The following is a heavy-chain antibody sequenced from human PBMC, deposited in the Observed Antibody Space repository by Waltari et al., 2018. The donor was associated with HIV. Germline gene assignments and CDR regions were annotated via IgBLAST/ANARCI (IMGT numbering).Heavy chain of an antibody. J-gene: IGHJ5*02. CDR2: MNPNSGGT. V-gene: IGHV1-2*02. CDR3: SRGGVILTGYYPSGVS. Sequence: QVLLVQSGAEVKKPGASVKVSCKASGYTFTGYNIHWVRQAPGQGLEWMGCMNPNSGGTHFSQKFQGRVTMTRDKSSSTAYLEVRSLTSDDTALYWCSRGGVILTGYYPSGVSWGQGTLVTVSS. CDR1: GYTFTGYN. D-gene: IGHD3-9*01.